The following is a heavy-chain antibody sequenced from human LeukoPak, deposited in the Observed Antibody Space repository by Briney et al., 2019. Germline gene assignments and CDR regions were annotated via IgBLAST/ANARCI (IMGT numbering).Heavy chain of an antibody. J-gene: IGHJ4*02. V-gene: IGHV1-18*01. CDR1: GYTFTSYG. CDR3: ARDARYYYDSSGYCARGEADY. CDR2: INTYNGDT. Sequence: ASVKVSCKASGYTFTSYGISWVRQAPGQGLEWMGWINTYNGDTDYAQKLQGRVTMTTDTSTSTAYMELRSLRSDDTAVYYCARDARYYYDSSGYCARGEADYWGQGTLVTVSS. D-gene: IGHD3-22*01.